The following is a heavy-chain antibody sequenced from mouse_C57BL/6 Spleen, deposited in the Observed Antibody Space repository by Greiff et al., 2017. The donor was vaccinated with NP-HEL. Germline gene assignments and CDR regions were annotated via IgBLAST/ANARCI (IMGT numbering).Heavy chain of an antibody. D-gene: IGHD3-3*01. CDR1: GYTFTDYY. CDR2: INPNNGGT. J-gene: IGHJ2*01. V-gene: IGHV1-26*01. CDR3: ARGRGQGY. Sequence: VQLQQSGPELVKPGASVKISCKASGYTFTDYYMNWVKQSHGKSLEWIGDINPNNGGTSYNQKFKGKATLTVDKSSSTAYMELRSLTSEDSAVYYCARGRGQGYWGQGTTLTVSS.